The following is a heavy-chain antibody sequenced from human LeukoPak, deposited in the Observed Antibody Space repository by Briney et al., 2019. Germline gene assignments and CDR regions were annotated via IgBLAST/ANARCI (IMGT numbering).Heavy chain of an antibody. CDR3: ASTGTEAYFDY. D-gene: IGHD1-1*01. J-gene: IGHJ4*02. CDR2: IWYDGSNK. Sequence: GGSLRLSCAASGFTFSSYGMHWVRQAPGKGLEWVAVIWYDGSNKYYADSVKGRFTISRDNSKNTLYLQMNSLRAEDTAVYYCASTGTEAYFDYWGQGTLVTVSS. CDR1: GFTFSSYG. V-gene: IGHV3-33*01.